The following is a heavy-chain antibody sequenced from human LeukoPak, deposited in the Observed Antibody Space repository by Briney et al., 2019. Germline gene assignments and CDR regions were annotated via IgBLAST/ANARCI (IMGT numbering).Heavy chain of an antibody. D-gene: IGHD3-22*01. CDR1: GGSIINYY. J-gene: IGHJ6*03. CDR2: IYVTGGT. CDR3: ARLKYYDSTGYSPGYYMDV. Sequence: SETLSLTCTVSGGSIINYYRSWIRQPAGTGLEWVGRIYVTGGTIYNPSLQSRLSMSVDTSKNQFSLRLTSVTAADTAVYYCARLKYYDSTGYSPGYYMDVWGKGITVTVSS. V-gene: IGHV4-4*07.